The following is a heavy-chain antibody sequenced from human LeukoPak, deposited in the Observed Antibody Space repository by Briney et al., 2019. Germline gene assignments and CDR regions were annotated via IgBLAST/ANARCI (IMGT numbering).Heavy chain of an antibody. CDR3: AREGHYDILTGYSPVEYYFYYMDV. D-gene: IGHD3-9*01. CDR1: GFLFGGHA. CDR2: ISSSATYI. V-gene: IGHV3-21*01. J-gene: IGHJ6*03. Sequence: GGSLRLSCAASGFLFGGHAMMWVRQAPGKGLECVSSISSSATYINYADSVKGRFTISRDNSKSTLYLQMNSLRAEDTALYYCAREGHYDILTGYSPVEYYFYYMDVWGKGTTVTVSS.